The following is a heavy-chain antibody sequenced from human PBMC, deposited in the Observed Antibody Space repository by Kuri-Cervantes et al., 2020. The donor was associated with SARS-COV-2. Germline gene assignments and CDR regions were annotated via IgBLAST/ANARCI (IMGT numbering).Heavy chain of an antibody. CDR2: IWYDGSNE. D-gene: IGHD6-19*01. J-gene: IGHJ4*02. CDR3: TRGNLNSVWYA. CDR1: GFTFSSYG. V-gene: IGHV3-33*01. Sequence: LSLTCAASGFTFSSYGMHWVRQAPGKGLEWVAVIWYDGSNEYYADSVKGRFTISRDNSKNTLYLQMDSLKVEDTAVYYCTRGNLNSVWYAWGQGTLVTVSS.